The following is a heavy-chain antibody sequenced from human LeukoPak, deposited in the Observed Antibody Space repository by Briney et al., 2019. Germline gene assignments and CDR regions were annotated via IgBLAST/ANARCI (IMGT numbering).Heavy chain of an antibody. CDR3: AGSFYDSSGYYYPPIFDY. J-gene: IGHJ4*02. V-gene: IGHV3-23*01. Sequence: GGSLRLSCAASGFTFSSYAMSWVRQAPEKGLEWVSAISGSGGSTYYADSVKGRFTISRDNSKNTLYLQMNSLRAEDTAVYYCAGSFYDSSGYYYPPIFDYWGQGTLVTVSS. D-gene: IGHD3-22*01. CDR2: ISGSGGST. CDR1: GFTFSSYA.